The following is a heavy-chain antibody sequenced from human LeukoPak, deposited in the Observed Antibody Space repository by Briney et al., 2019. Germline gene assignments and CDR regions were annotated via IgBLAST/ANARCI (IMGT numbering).Heavy chain of an antibody. CDR1: GFSFSSYS. CDR2: ISSSSSYI. J-gene: IGHJ4*02. V-gene: IGHV3-21*01. D-gene: IGHD4-11*01. Sequence: GGSLTLACAASGFSFSSYSMNWVRQAPGKGLEWVSSISSSSSYIYYADSVKGRFTISRAHAKNSLYLQMNRLRAEDTAVYYCARDPTTVTVFDYWGQGRLVTASS. CDR3: ARDPTTVTVFDY.